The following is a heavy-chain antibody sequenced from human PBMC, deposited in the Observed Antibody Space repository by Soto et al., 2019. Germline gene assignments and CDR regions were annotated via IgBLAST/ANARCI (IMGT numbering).Heavy chain of an antibody. D-gene: IGHD3-9*01. Sequence: GGSLRLSCAASGFTFSSYAMSWVRQAPGKGLEWVSAISGSGGSTYYADSVKGRFTIYRDNSKNTLYLQMNSLRDEDTAVYYCAKVSHYDILTGYSYFDYWGQGTLVTVSS. CDR1: GFTFSSYA. CDR3: AKVSHYDILTGYSYFDY. V-gene: IGHV3-23*01. CDR2: ISGSGGST. J-gene: IGHJ4*02.